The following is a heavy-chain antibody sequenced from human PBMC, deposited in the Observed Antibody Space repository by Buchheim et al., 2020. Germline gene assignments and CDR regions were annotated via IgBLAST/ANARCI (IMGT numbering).Heavy chain of an antibody. D-gene: IGHD5-12*01. J-gene: IGHJ5*02. Sequence: QVQLQESGPGLVRPSQTLSLTCTVSSASISSGGYYWGWIRQPPGKGLEWVGTIYYTGTTYYNPSLQSRVTISVDTSKNQFSLRLSSMTAADTAVYYCARHTHSGYDLLQNWFDPWGQGTL. CDR2: IYYTGTT. CDR3: ARHTHSGYDLLQNWFDP. CDR1: SASISSGGYY. V-gene: IGHV4-39*01.